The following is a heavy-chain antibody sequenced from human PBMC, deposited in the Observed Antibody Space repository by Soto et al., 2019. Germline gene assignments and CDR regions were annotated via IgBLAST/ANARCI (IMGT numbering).Heavy chain of an antibody. V-gene: IGHV1-69*12. CDR3: ARDNDRPQLGGNYYYILDV. J-gene: IGHJ6*02. CDR2: IMPIFRTP. Sequence: QVQLEQSGAEVKKPGSSVKVSCKASGATFRNSAIIGVRQAPGQGLEWMGGIMPIFRTPDYAQKFQGRVTITADEATSKAYMELSGLRSDDTAVYFCARDNDRPQLGGNYYYILDVWGHGTTVTVSS. CDR1: GATFRNSA. D-gene: IGHD1-1*01.